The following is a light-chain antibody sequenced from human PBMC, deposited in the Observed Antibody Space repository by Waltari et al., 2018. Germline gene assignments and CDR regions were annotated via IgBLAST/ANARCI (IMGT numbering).Light chain of an antibody. V-gene: IGLV2-14*01. CDR2: EVS. CDR1: SSDVGGYNY. J-gene: IGLJ2*01. Sequence: QSALTQPASVSGSPGQSITISCTGTSSDVGGYNYVPWYQQHPGKAPKLLIYEVSNRPSGVSNRFSGSKSANTASLTISGLQAEDEADYYCSSYTSSSTLVFGGGTKLTVL. CDR3: SSYTSSSTLV.